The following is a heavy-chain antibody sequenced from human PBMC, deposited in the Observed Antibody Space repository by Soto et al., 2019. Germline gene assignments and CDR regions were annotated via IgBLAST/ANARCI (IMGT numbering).Heavy chain of an antibody. V-gene: IGHV1-69*13. CDR1: GGTFSSYA. Sequence: SVKVSCKASGGTFSSYAISWVRQAPGQGLEWMGGIIPIFGTANYAQKFQGRVTITADESTSTAYMELSSLRSEDTAVYYCAREVGTTGTSDYYYYYGMDVWGQGTTVTAP. D-gene: IGHD1-1*01. CDR3: AREVGTTGTSDYYYYYGMDV. J-gene: IGHJ6*02. CDR2: IIPIFGTA.